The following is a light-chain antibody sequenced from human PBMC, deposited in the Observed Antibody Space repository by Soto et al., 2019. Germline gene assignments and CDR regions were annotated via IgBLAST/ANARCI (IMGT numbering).Light chain of an antibody. CDR1: SSDVGGYNY. Sequence: QSVLTQPASVSGSPGQSITISCTGTSSDVGGYNYVSWYQQHPGKAPKLMIYEVSNRPSGVSNRFSGSKSRNTASLTISGLQAEDEADYYCSSYTSSSTSWVFGGGTKLTVL. CDR2: EVS. J-gene: IGLJ3*02. CDR3: SSYTSSSTSWV. V-gene: IGLV2-14*01.